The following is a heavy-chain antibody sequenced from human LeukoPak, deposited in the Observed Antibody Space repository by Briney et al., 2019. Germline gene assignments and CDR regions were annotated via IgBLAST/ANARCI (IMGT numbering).Heavy chain of an antibody. D-gene: IGHD2-15*01. Sequence: PGGSLRLSCAPSGFTFSDFAMSWVRQSPGKGLEWVSSSTTSGESTYYADSVKGRFAISRDNSGSTLYLQMNSLRIEDSAVYYCAKRLSRGYYGKLIFDYWGQGALVTVSS. J-gene: IGHJ4*02. V-gene: IGHV3-23*01. CDR1: GFTFSDFA. CDR3: AKRLSRGYYGKLIFDY. CDR2: STTSGEST.